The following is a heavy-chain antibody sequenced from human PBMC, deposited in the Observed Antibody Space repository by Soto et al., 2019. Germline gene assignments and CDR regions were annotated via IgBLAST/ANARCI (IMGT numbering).Heavy chain of an antibody. Sequence: PSETLSLTCTVSGDSVRSRNYYWSWIRQAPGTGLEWIGYVYDSVNYDSGRTNYNPSLKSRVTISLDTSKNQFSLNLTSVTAAETAVYYCARESRTHLERRSQDFQHWVQGTMVTVSS. D-gene: IGHD1-1*01. CDR1: GDSVRSRNYY. V-gene: IGHV4-61*01. CDR3: ARESRTHLERRSQDFQH. J-gene: IGHJ1*01. CDR2: VYDSVNYDSGRT.